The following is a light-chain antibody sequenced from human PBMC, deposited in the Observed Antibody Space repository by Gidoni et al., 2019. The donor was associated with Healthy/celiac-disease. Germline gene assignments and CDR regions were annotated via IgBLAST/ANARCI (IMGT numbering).Light chain of an antibody. CDR1: QSLLHSNGYNY. CDR2: LGS. V-gene: IGKV2-28*01. Sequence: DIVMTPSPLSLPVTPGEAASISCRSSQSLLHSNGYNYLDWYLQKPGQSPQLLIYLGSNRASGVPDRFSGSGSGTDFTLKISRVEAEDVGVYYCMQALQTPRTFXPXTKVDIK. J-gene: IGKJ3*01. CDR3: MQALQTPRT.